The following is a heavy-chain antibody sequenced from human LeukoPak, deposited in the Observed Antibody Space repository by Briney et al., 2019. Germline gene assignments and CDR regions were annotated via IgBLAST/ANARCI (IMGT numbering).Heavy chain of an antibody. CDR2: IYHSGST. Sequence: SETLSLTCTVSGGSIGSGGYYWSWIRQPPGKGLEWIGYIYHSGSTYYNPSLKSRVTISVDRSKNQFSLKLSSVTAADTAVYYCARGTGPGWNYWGQGTLVTVSS. V-gene: IGHV4-30-2*01. J-gene: IGHJ4*02. CDR1: GGSIGSGGYY. CDR3: ARGTGPGWNY. D-gene: IGHD6-19*01.